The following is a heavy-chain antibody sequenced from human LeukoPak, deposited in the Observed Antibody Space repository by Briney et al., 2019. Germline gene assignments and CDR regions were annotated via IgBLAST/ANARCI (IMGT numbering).Heavy chain of an antibody. D-gene: IGHD1-1*01. CDR3: AGGTPGTWGFDY. V-gene: IGHV3-11*06. CDR2: ISSSSDYT. CDR1: GFTFSDYY. J-gene: IGHJ4*02. Sequence: GGSLRLSCAASGFTFSDYYMSWIRQAPGKGLEWVSYISSSSDYTNYADSVKGRFTISRDNARNSLCLQMNSLRAEDTAVYYCAGGTPGTWGFDYWGQGILVTVSS.